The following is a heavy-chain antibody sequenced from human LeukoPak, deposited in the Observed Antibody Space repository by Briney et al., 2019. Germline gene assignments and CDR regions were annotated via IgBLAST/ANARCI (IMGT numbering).Heavy chain of an antibody. CDR2: INTNTGNP. V-gene: IGHV7-4-1*02. D-gene: IGHD3-22*01. Sequence: ASVNVSCKASGYTFTGYYMHWVRQAPGQGLEWMGWINTNTGNPTYAQGFTGRFVFSLDTSVSTAYLQISSLKAEDTAVYYCAREYSSGYPYWGQGTLVTVSS. CDR1: GYTFTGYY. J-gene: IGHJ4*02. CDR3: AREYSSGYPY.